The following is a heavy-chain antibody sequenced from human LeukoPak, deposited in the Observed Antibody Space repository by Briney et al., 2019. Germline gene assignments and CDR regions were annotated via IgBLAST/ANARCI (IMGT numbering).Heavy chain of an antibody. CDR1: GFTFGSYA. D-gene: IGHD6-19*01. V-gene: IGHV3-23*01. Sequence: PGGSLRLSCAASGFTFGSYAMSWVRQAPENGLEWVSGIGGSDGNTYYADSAKGRFTISRDNSKNTVYLQMNNMRVDDTAVYYCARVAGWHWFDPWGQGTLVTVSS. CDR2: IGGSDGNT. J-gene: IGHJ5*02. CDR3: ARVAGWHWFDP.